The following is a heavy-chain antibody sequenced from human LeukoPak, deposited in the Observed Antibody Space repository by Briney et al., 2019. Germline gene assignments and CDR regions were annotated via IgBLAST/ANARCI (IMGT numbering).Heavy chain of an antibody. J-gene: IGHJ4*02. CDR2: LNEDGSVK. CDR3: ANVPRSTVSY. Sequence: GGSLRLSCAASEFSFSTNWMHGVRQTPGKGLEWVAELNEDGSVKYYVDSVKGRFTISRDNAKSLLFLQMYNLRTEDTGVYFCANVPRSTVSYWGRGTLVTVSS. V-gene: IGHV3-7*01. CDR1: EFSFSTNW. D-gene: IGHD2-2*01.